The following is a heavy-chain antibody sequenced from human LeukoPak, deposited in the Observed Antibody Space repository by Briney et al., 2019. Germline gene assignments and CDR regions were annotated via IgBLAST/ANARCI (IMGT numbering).Heavy chain of an antibody. D-gene: IGHD2-2*01. CDR2: ISTYNGKT. CDR1: AYTSPNYG. CDR3: PHPAKGAFFYYYMEV. Sequence: ASVTVSFMSTAYTSPNYGITWVRQAPGRGREWMGWISTYNGKTQYAQNFQGRPTITTDTPTKTVYMELRSLRDNDSAGYYFPHPAKGAFFYYYMEVWGKGTTVTVSS. J-gene: IGHJ6*03. V-gene: IGHV1-18*01.